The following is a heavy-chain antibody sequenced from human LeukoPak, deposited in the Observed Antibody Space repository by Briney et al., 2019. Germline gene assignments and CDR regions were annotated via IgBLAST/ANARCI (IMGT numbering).Heavy chain of an antibody. D-gene: IGHD6-13*01. CDR2: ISGSDGST. CDR1: GFTFSSYA. V-gene: IGHV3-23*01. CDR3: AKLRDVSRILTAGFDY. J-gene: IGHJ4*02. Sequence: PGGSLRLSCVASGFTFSSYAMSWVRQAPGKGLEWVSCISGSDGSTYSADSVKGRFTISRDNFKNTLYLQMNSLRGEDTAVYYCAKLRDVSRILTAGFDYWGQGTLVTVSS.